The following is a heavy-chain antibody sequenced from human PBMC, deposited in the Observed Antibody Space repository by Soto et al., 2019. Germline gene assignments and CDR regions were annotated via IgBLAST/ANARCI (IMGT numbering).Heavy chain of an antibody. D-gene: IGHD2-2*01. CDR3: ARYPDIVVVPAAMAQGWFDP. Sequence: SVKVSCKASGGAFSSYAISWVRQAPGQGLEWMGGIIPIFGTANYAQKFQGRVTITADKSTSTAYMELSSLRSEDTAVYYCARYPDIVVVPAAMAQGWFDPWGQGALVTVSS. CDR2: IIPIFGTA. CDR1: GGAFSSYA. J-gene: IGHJ5*02. V-gene: IGHV1-69*06.